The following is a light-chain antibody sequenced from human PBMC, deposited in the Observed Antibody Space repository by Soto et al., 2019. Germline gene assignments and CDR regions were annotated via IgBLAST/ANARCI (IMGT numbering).Light chain of an antibody. CDR3: QQYSDLPMT. CDR2: GAS. Sequence: ELVLTQSPGPLSLSPGERATLSCRSSQSVRSSYLAWYQQKPGQAPRLLIYGASSRATGIPDRFSGSGSGTDFTLTISRLEPEDFAGYFCQQYSDLPMTFGQGTRLEIK. CDR1: QSVRSSY. J-gene: IGKJ5*01. V-gene: IGKV3-20*01.